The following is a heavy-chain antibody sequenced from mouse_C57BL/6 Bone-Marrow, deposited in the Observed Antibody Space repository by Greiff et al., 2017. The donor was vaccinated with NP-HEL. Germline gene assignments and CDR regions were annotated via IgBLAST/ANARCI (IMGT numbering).Heavy chain of an antibody. CDR3: TGGSSYFAY. CDR2: ISSGGDYI. Sequence: EVKLMESGEGLVKPGGSLKLSCAASGFTFSSYAMSWVRQTPEKRLEWVAYISSGGDYIYYADTVKGRFTISRDNARNTLYLQMSSLKSEDTAMYYCTGGSSYFAYWGQGTLVTVSA. J-gene: IGHJ3*01. D-gene: IGHD1-1*01. CDR1: GFTFSSYA. V-gene: IGHV5-9-1*02.